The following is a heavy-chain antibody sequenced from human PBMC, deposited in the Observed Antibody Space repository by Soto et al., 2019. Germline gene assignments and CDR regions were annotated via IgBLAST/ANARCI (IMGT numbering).Heavy chain of an antibody. J-gene: IGHJ6*02. CDR2: ISSNGGST. CDR3: VKGPYCSGGSCYSYYYYGMDV. Sequence: PGGSLRLSCSASGFTFSSYAMHWVRQPPGKGLEYVSAISSNGGSTYYADSVKGRFTFSRDNSKNTLYLQMSSLRAEDTAVYYCVKGPYCSGGSCYSYYYYGMDVWGQGTTVTVSS. CDR1: GFTFSSYA. V-gene: IGHV3-64D*06. D-gene: IGHD2-15*01.